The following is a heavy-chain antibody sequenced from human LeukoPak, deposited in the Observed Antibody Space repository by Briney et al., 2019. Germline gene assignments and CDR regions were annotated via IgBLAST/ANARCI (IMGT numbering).Heavy chain of an antibody. D-gene: IGHD6-13*01. Sequence: SETLSFTCTVSGGSISSSSYYWGWIRQPPGKGLEWIGSIYYSGSTYYNPSLKSRVTISVDTSKNQFSLKLSSVTAADTAVYYCATSGVYSSSWGYFDYWGQGTLVTVSS. CDR2: IYYSGST. V-gene: IGHV4-39*01. J-gene: IGHJ4*02. CDR1: GGSISSSSYY. CDR3: ATSGVYSSSWGYFDY.